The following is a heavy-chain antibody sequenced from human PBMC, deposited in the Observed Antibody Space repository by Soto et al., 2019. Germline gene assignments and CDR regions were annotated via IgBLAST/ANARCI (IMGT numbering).Heavy chain of an antibody. CDR2: IIPLFGTA. CDR1: GGTFSSYA. D-gene: IGHD6-25*01. J-gene: IGHJ6*04. Sequence: QVQLVQSGAEVKKPGSSVKVSCKASGGTFSSYAISWVRQAPGQGIEWMGGIIPLFGTANYAQKFQARDTLTANESTSTAYMELSSLRSEDTAVDNWARVVSTGCQDRRPTDYGMNSWAKGTTVTVSS. CDR3: ARVVSTGCQDRRPTDYGMNS. V-gene: IGHV1-69*01.